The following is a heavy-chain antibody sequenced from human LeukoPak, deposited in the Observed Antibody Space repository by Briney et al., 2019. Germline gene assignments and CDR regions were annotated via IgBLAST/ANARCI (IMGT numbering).Heavy chain of an antibody. Sequence: PSETLSLTCAVSGYSISSNNWWAWIRQPPGKGLEWIGYIYNSVRTNYNPSLKSRVTISVDTSKNQLSLKLSSVTAADTAVYFCVRDLVATIDHYYYGMDVWGQGTTVTVSS. D-gene: IGHD5-12*01. CDR3: VRDLVATIDHYYYGMDV. J-gene: IGHJ6*02. V-gene: IGHV4-28*03. CDR1: GYSISSNNW. CDR2: IYNSVRT.